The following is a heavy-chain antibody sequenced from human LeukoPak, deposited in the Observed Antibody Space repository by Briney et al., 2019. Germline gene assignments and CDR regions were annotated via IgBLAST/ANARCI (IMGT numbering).Heavy chain of an antibody. J-gene: IGHJ6*02. Sequence: GESLKISFKGSGXSFTSYCIGWVRQMPGKGLEWMGIIYPGDSDTRYSPSFQGQVTISADKSISTAYLRWSSLKASDTAMYYCARQGCSSTSCYYYYGMDVWGQGTTVTVSS. CDR3: ARQGCSSTSCYYYYGMDV. D-gene: IGHD2-2*01. V-gene: IGHV5-51*01. CDR1: GXSFTSYC. CDR2: IYPGDSDT.